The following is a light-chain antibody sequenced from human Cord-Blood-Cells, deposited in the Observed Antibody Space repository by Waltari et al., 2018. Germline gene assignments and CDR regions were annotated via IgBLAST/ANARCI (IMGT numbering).Light chain of an antibody. CDR2: GAS. CDR3: QQYGSSPHT. CDR1: QSVSSSY. Sequence: ELVLTQSPGTLSLSRGARSTSSCRASQSVSSSYLAWYQQKPGQAPRLLIYGASSRATGIPDRFSGSGSGTDFTLTISRLEPEDFAVYYCQQYGSSPHTFGQGTKLEIK. J-gene: IGKJ2*01. V-gene: IGKV3-20*01.